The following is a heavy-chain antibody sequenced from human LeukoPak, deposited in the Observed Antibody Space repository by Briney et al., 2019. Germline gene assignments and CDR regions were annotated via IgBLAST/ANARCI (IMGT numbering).Heavy chain of an antibody. J-gene: IGHJ5*02. CDR3: ARRWAYSSSSHWFDP. CDR2: ISHSGNT. Sequence: SETLSLTCSVSGYSISSGYFWAWIRQPPGKGLEWIGSISHSGNTHYTPSLKSRVTISADTSRNQFSLKLSSVTAADTAVYYCARRWAYSSSSHWFDPWGQGTLVTVSS. D-gene: IGHD6-6*01. V-gene: IGHV4-38-2*02. CDR1: GYSISSGYF.